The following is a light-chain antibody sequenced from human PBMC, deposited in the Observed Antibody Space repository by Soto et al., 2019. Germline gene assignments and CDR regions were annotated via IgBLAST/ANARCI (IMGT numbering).Light chain of an antibody. CDR3: CSYAGNSVFVV. V-gene: IGLV2-23*03. Sequence: QSALTQPASVSGSPGQSITISCTGTSSDVGSNNLVSWYQNHAGKAPKVMIYEGTKRPSGVSNRFSGSKSGNTASLTISGLQAEDEADYYCCSYAGNSVFVVFGGGTKLTVL. CDR1: SSDVGSNNL. CDR2: EGT. J-gene: IGLJ2*01.